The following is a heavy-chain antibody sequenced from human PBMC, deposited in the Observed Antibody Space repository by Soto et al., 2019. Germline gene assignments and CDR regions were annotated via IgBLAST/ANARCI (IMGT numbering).Heavy chain of an antibody. V-gene: IGHV4-39*01. CDR1: GESISSSSYY. CDR2: IYYSGRT. D-gene: IGHD2-21*02. J-gene: IGHJ4*02. CDR3: ARQRTTVVTQAYFDH. Sequence: SETLSLTCIVSGESISSSSYYWGWIRQPPGKGLEWIRSIYYSGRTYYNPSFKSRVTISIDTSKNQFSLKLSSVTATDTAVYYCARQRTTVVTQAYFDHWGQGALVTVSS.